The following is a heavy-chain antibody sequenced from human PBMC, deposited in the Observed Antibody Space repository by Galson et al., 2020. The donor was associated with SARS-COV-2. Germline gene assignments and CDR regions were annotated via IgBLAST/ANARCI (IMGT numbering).Heavy chain of an antibody. V-gene: IGHV4-59*08. D-gene: IGHD3-22*01. CDR2: IFYTGSA. J-gene: IGHJ2*01. CDR1: GGPISTYY. Sequence: ETSETLSLTCTVSGGPISTYYWSWIRQPPGKGLEWIGYIFYTGSANYNPSLKSRVTMSVDTSENQFSLGLSSVTAADTAVYYCARGGRDYYDSSAFPTWFVDLWGRGTLVTVSS. CDR3: ARGGRDYYDSSAFPTWFVDL.